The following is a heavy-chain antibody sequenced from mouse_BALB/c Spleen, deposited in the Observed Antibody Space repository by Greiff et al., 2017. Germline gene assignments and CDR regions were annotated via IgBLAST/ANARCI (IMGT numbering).Heavy chain of an antibody. Sequence: EVQLVESGGGLVQPGGSRKLSCAASGFTFSSFGMHWVRQAPEKGLEWVAYISSGSSTICYADTVKGRFTISRDNPKNTLFLQMTSLRSEDTAMYYCARSAGTGAFDYWGQGTTLTVSS. CDR2: ISSGSSTI. CDR3: ARSAGTGAFDY. V-gene: IGHV5-17*02. D-gene: IGHD4-1*01. CDR1: GFTFSSFG. J-gene: IGHJ2*01.